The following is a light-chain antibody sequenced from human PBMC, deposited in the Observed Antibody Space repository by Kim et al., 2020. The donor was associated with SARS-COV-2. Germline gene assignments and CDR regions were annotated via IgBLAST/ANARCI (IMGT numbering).Light chain of an antibody. CDR2: WAS. CDR3: QQYYSTLYS. CDR1: QSVLYSPNNKNY. V-gene: IGKV4-1*01. J-gene: IGKJ2*03. Sequence: RATINCKSSQSVLYSPNNKNYLAWYQQKPGQPPKLLIYWASTRESGVPDRFSGSGSGTDFTLTISSLQAEDVAVYYCQQYYSTLYSFGQGTKLEI.